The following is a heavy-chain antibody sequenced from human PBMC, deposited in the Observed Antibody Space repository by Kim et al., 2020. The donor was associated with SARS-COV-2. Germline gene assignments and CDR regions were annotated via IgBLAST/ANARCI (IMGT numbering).Heavy chain of an antibody. Sequence: GGSLRLSCAASGFTFSSYAMHWVRQAPGKGLEWVAVIWYDGSNKYYADSVKGRFTISRDNSKNTLYLQMNSLRVEDTAVYYCAKVAGSGYYYYGMDVWGQGTTVTVSS. J-gene: IGHJ6*02. CDR1: GFTFSSYA. D-gene: IGHD3-10*01. V-gene: IGHV3-33*06. CDR3: AKVAGSGYYYYGMDV. CDR2: IWYDGSNK.